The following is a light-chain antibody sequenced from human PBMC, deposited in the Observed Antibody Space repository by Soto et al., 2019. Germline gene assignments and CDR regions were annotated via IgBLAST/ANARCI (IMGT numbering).Light chain of an antibody. CDR1: NIGSKS. CDR3: QVWDSSSEHVV. J-gene: IGLJ2*01. V-gene: IGLV3-21*04. Sequence: SYELTQPPSVSVAPGKTARSTCGGNNIGSKSVNWYQQKPAQAPVLVIYYDSDRPSGIPERFSGSNSGNTATLTISRVEAGDEADYYCQVWDSSSEHVVFGGGTKLT. CDR2: YDS.